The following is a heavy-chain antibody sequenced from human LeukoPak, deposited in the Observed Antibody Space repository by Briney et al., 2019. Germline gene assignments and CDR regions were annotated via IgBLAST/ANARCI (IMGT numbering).Heavy chain of an antibody. CDR1: GGSISSRSYY. Sequence: SETLSLTCSASGGSISSRSYYWGWIRQPPGKGLEWIGRIYTSGTTNYNPSLKSRVTMSVDTSKNQFSLRLSSVTAADTAMYYCAATTIGWFDPWGQGTLVTVSS. CDR3: AATTIGWFDP. J-gene: IGHJ5*02. V-gene: IGHV4-39*07. CDR2: IYTSGTT. D-gene: IGHD1-26*01.